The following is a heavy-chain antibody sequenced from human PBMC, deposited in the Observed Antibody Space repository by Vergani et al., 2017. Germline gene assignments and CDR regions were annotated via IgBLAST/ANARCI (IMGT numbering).Heavy chain of an antibody. Sequence: EVQLVQSGAEVKKPGESLKISCKGSGYSFTSYWIGWVRQMPGKGLEWMGIIYPGDSDTRYSPSFQGQVTISADKSISTAYMELSSLRSEDTAVYYCARANTAMVTTYFDYWGQGTLVTVSS. CDR1: GYSFTSYW. J-gene: IGHJ4*02. D-gene: IGHD5-18*01. CDR2: IYPGDSDT. CDR3: ARANTAMVTTYFDY. V-gene: IGHV5-51*01.